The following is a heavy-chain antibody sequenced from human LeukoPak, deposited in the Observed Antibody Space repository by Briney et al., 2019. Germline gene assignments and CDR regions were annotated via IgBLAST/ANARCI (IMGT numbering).Heavy chain of an antibody. D-gene: IGHD6-13*01. CDR3: ARGAGIVSTGTGSFDY. CDR1: GFSVSSNC. J-gene: IGHJ4*02. V-gene: IGHV3-53*01. CDR2: IYTDGDT. Sequence: GGSLRLSCAASGFSVSSNCMSWVRQAPGKGLEWVSVIYTDGDTYYADSVKGRFTISRDSSKNTLFLQMNSLRPEDTAVYYCARGAGIVSTGTGSFDYWGQGTLFTVSS.